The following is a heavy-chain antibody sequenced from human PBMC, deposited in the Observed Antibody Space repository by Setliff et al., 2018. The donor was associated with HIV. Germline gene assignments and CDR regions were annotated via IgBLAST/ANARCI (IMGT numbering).Heavy chain of an antibody. CDR1: EYSISDGHY. CDR3: ARRGENFDY. D-gene: IGHD3-10*01. Sequence: SETLSLTCTVSEYSISDGHYWGWIRQPPGKGLEWIASIYYSGTTYYNPSLKSRVTMSADMAKNQVSLKLSSVTAADTAVYYCARRGENFDYWGQGTLVTVSS. V-gene: IGHV4-38-2*02. CDR2: IYYSGTT. J-gene: IGHJ4*02.